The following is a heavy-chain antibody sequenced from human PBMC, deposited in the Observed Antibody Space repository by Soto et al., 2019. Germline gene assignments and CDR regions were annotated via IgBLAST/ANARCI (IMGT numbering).Heavy chain of an antibody. D-gene: IGHD6-19*01. J-gene: IGHJ4*02. CDR1: GFTFSTFS. CDR3: ARDRGWAFDC. Sequence: EVQLVESGGGLVQPGGSLSLSCAASGFTFSTFSMNWVRQAPGRGLEWISYISAGGRPISYADSVKGGFTISRDNAKTSLELQMDSLLVEDTAVYYSARDRGWAFDCWGQGTLVTVSS. CDR2: ISAGGRPI. V-gene: IGHV3-48*01.